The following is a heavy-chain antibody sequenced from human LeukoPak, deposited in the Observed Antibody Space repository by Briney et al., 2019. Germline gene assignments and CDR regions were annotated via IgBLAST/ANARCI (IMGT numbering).Heavy chain of an antibody. CDR2: INHSGST. V-gene: IGHV4-34*01. J-gene: IGHJ5*02. Sequence: PSETLSLTCAVYGGSFSGYYWSWIRQPPGKGLEWIGEINHSGSTNYNPSLKSRVTISVDTSKNQFSLKLSSVTAADTAVYYCARGPPWGYGPWGQGTLVTVSS. D-gene: IGHD5-12*01. CDR3: ARGPPWGYGP. CDR1: GGSFSGYY.